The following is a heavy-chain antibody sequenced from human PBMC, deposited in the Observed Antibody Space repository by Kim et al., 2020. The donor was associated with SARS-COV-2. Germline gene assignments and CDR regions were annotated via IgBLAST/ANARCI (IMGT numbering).Heavy chain of an antibody. V-gene: IGHV4-59*08. CDR2: IYYSGST. J-gene: IGHJ6*02. CDR1: GGSISSYY. CDR3: ARQLFQPYYYYGMDV. D-gene: IGHD3-10*01. Sequence: SETLSLTCTVSGGSISSYYWSWIRQPPGKGLEWIGYIYYSGSTNYNPSLKSRVTISVDTSKNQFSLKLSSVTAADTAVYYCARQLFQPYYYYGMDVWGQG.